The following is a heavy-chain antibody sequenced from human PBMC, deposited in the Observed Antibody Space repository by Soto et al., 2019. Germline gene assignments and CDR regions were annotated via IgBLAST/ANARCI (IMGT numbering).Heavy chain of an antibody. CDR1: GITFSDFW. V-gene: IGHV3-7*03. CDR2: IGQDGTER. Sequence: EVHLVESGGDLVQPGGSLRLSCLASGITFSDFWMDWVRQTPGKGLEWVANIGQDGTERYYVDSVRGRFTISRDNAKNSVYLEMTTLRAEDTAVYYCSTRLEVWGQGTAVTVSS. J-gene: IGHJ6*02. CDR3: STRLEV.